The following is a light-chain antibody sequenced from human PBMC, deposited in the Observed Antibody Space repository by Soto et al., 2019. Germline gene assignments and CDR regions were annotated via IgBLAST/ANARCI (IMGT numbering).Light chain of an antibody. Sequence: SVLTQPPSVSGAPGQRVTISCTGSSSNIRAGYDVHWYQQLPGTAPKLLIYGNSNRPSGVPDRFSGSKSGTSASLAITGLQAEDEADYYCQSYDSSLSGWVFGGGTKLTVL. CDR3: QSYDSSLSGWV. CDR2: GNS. V-gene: IGLV1-40*01. J-gene: IGLJ3*02. CDR1: SSNIRAGYD.